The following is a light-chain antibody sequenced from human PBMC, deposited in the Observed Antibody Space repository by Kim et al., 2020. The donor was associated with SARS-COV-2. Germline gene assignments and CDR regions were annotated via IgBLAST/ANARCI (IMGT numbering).Light chain of an antibody. CDR2: DVT. CDR1: SSDIGYYDC. CDR3: CSYAGTYTWV. J-gene: IGLJ3*02. V-gene: IGLV2-11*01. Sequence: QSALTQPRSVSKSPGQSVTISCTGTSSDIGYYDCVSWYQQHPVKAPKLMIYDVTKRPSGVPDRFSGSKSGNTASLTISGLQAEDEADYYCCSYAGTYTWVFGGGTQLTVL.